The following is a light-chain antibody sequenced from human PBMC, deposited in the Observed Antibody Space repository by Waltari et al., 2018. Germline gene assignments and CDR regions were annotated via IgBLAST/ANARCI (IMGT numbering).Light chain of an antibody. CDR2: DVI. J-gene: IGLJ2*01. CDR1: ARDVGGFRF. V-gene: IGLV2-8*01. Sequence: QSALTQPPSASGSPGHSVTISCTVTARDVGGFRFVSWYQQHPGKAPRLIIYDVIKRPSGVPDRFAGSKSGNTASLTVSGLQPEDEADYFCCSFSGANNVLFGGGTKLTVL. CDR3: CSFSGANNVL.